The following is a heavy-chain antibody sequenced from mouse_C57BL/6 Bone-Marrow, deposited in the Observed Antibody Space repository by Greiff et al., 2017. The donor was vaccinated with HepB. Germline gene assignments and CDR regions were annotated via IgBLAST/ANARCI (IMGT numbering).Heavy chain of an antibody. CDR1: GFTFSSYG. CDR2: ISSGGSYT. D-gene: IGHD2-13*01. V-gene: IGHV5-6*01. CDR3: ASESPPPTGEAMDY. Sequence: EVKLVESGGDLVKPGGSLKLSCEASGFTFSSYGMSWVRQTPDKRLEWVANISSGGSYTYYPDSVKGRFTISRDKAKNTLYLQMSSLKSEDTAMYYCASESPPPTGEAMDYWGQGTSVTVTS. J-gene: IGHJ4*01.